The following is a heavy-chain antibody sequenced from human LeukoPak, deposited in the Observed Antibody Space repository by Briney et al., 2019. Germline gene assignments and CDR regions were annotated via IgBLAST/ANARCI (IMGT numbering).Heavy chain of an antibody. CDR2: ISSSSSTI. V-gene: IGHV3-48*04. D-gene: IGHD3-9*01. Sequence: GGSLRLSCAASGFTFSSYSMNWVRQAPGKGLEWVSYISSSSSTIYYADSVKGRFTISRDNAKNSLYLQMKSLRAEDTAVYYCARVPLTGYPDYWGQGTLVTVSS. CDR1: GFTFSSYS. J-gene: IGHJ4*02. CDR3: ARVPLTGYPDY.